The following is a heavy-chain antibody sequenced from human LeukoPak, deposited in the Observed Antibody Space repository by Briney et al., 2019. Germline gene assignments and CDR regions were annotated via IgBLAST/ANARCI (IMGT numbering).Heavy chain of an antibody. CDR2: ISYDGSNK. D-gene: IGHD6-19*01. J-gene: IGHJ4*02. Sequence: PGRSLRLSCAASGFTFSSYAMHWVRQAPGKGLEWVAVISYDGSNKYYADSVKGRFTISRDNSKNTLYLQMNSLRAEDTAVYYCARDGLRAYSSGWYGFDYWGQRTLVTVSS. CDR3: ARDGLRAYSSGWYGFDY. CDR1: GFTFSSYA. V-gene: IGHV3-30*04.